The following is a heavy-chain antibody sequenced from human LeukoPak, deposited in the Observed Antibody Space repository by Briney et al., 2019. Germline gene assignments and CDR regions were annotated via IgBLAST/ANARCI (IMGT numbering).Heavy chain of an antibody. Sequence: PGGSLRLSCAASGFTFSSYSMSWVRQAPGKGLEWVSIISDSGANTYYADSVRGRFTISRDNAKNSLYLQMNSLRAEDTAVYYCARLGGVDYWGQGTLVTVSS. CDR3: ARLGGVDY. CDR1: GFTFSSYS. V-gene: IGHV3-23*01. CDR2: ISDSGANT. J-gene: IGHJ4*02. D-gene: IGHD4-17*01.